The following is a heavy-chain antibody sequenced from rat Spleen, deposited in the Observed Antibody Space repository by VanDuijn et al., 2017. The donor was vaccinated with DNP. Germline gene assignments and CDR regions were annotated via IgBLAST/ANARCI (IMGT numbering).Heavy chain of an antibody. J-gene: IGHJ2*01. D-gene: IGHD4-3*01. V-gene: IGHV4-2*01. CDR3: VREEFGVDY. CDR1: GFNFNDYW. CDR2: INKDSRTI. Sequence: EVKLVESGGGLVQPGRSLKLSCVASGFNFNDYWMGWVRQAPGKGLEWIAEINKDSRTIKYSPSLKDKLSISRDNAMNTLYLQMSKLGSEDTAIYYCVREEFGVDYWGQGVMVTVSS.